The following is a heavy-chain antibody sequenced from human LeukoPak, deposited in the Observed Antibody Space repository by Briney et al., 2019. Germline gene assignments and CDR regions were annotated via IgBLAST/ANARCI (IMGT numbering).Heavy chain of an antibody. Sequence: GGSLRLSCVASGFTFSSYWMSWVRQAPGKGLEGVANIKKDGSEKKYVDSVKGRFTISRDNAKTSLYLQMNSLRAEDTAVYYCARHLSGVTGYTYGRGIDYWGQGTLVTVSS. D-gene: IGHD5-18*01. CDR3: ARHLSGVTGYTYGRGIDY. V-gene: IGHV3-7*01. CDR1: GFTFSSYW. CDR2: IKKDGSEK. J-gene: IGHJ4*02.